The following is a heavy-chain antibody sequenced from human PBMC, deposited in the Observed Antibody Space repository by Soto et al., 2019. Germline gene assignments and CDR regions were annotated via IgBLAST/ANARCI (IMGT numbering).Heavy chain of an antibody. J-gene: IGHJ5*02. CDR2: ISAYNGNT. CDR3: ARELWSTPSWFDP. CDR1: GYTFTSHG. D-gene: IGHD5-18*01. Sequence: ASVKVSCKASGYTFTSHGISWVRQAPGQGLEWMGWISAYNGNTNYSQKFQGRVTITRDTSASTAYMELSSLRSEDTAVYYCARELWSTPSWFDPWGQGTLVTVSS. V-gene: IGHV1-18*01.